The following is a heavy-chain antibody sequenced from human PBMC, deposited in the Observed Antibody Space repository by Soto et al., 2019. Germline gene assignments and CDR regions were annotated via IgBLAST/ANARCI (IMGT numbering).Heavy chain of an antibody. CDR1: GFTFSDYA. D-gene: IGHD5-12*01. CDR2: ISTSGDRT. Sequence: EVHLLESGGGLVQPGGSLRLSCTASGFTFSDYAMTWVRQAPGKGLDWVSAISTSGDRTYYADSVKGRFTISRDNSKNTLYLQMSSLTAEDTAVYYCARKIYHRFDPWGQGTLVTVSS. CDR3: ARKIYHRFDP. J-gene: IGHJ5*02. V-gene: IGHV3-23*01.